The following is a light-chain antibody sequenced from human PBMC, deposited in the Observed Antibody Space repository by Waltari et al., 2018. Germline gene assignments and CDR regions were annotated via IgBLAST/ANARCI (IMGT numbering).Light chain of an antibody. V-gene: IGLV2-14*01. Sequence: QSALTQPASVSGSPGQSITISCSGTHSDVCAYYFVYWYQQHPGKAPHLIIYEVSNRPSGISNRFSASKSGNTASLTISGLQAEDEADYYCSSYTTSSAPGVFGTGTRVTVL. CDR2: EVS. CDR3: SSYTTSSAPGV. J-gene: IGLJ1*01. CDR1: HSDVCAYYF.